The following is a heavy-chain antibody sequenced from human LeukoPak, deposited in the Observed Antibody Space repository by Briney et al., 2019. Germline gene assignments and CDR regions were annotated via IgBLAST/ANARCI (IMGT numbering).Heavy chain of an antibody. Sequence: VASVKVSCKASGYTFTGYYMHWVRQAPGQGLEWMGWINPNSGGTNYAQKFQGRVTMTRDTSISTAYMELSRLRSDDTAVYYCARKQWIQPAYYDYWGQGTLVTVSS. CDR2: INPNSGGT. J-gene: IGHJ4*02. CDR1: GYTFTGYY. CDR3: ARKQWIQPAYYDY. V-gene: IGHV1-2*02. D-gene: IGHD5-18*01.